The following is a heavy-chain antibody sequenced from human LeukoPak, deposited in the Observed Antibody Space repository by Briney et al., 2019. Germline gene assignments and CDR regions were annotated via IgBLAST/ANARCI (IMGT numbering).Heavy chain of an antibody. Sequence: PGGSLRLSCAASGFTFSSYAMSWVRQASGKGLEWVSAISGSGGSTYYADSVKGRFTISRDNSKNTLYLQMNSLRAEDTAVYYCAKEPNDSGSYGGYYFDYWGQGTLVTVSS. J-gene: IGHJ4*02. V-gene: IGHV3-23*01. CDR2: ISGSGGST. CDR1: GFTFSSYA. D-gene: IGHD1-26*01. CDR3: AKEPNDSGSYGGYYFDY.